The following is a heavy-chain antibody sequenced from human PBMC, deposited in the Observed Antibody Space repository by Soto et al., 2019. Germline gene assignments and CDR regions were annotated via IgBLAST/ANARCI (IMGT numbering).Heavy chain of an antibody. J-gene: IGHJ3*02. CDR1: GFTFSSYW. CDR3: ARGRGGSYSSDAFDI. V-gene: IGHV3-74*01. Sequence: EVQLVESGGGLVQPGGSLRLSCAASGFTFSSYWMHWVRQAPGKGLVWVSRINSDGSSTYYADSVKGRFTISRDNAKNTLYLQLNSLRAEDTAVYYCARGRGGSYSSDAFDIWGQGTMVTVSS. CDR2: INSDGSST. D-gene: IGHD1-26*01.